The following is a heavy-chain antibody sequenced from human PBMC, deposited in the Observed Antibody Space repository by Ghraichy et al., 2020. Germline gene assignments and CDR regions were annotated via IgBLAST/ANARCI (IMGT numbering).Heavy chain of an antibody. CDR2: ISSSSSTI. CDR1: GFTFSSYS. D-gene: IGHD3-22*01. V-gene: IGHV3-48*02. J-gene: IGHJ4*02. CDR3: ARIPYDSRPLYYFDY. Sequence: LSLTCAASGFTFSSYSMNWVRQAPGKGLEWVSYISSSSSTIYYADSVKGRFTISRYNAKNSLYLQMNSLRDEDTAVYYCARIPYDSRPLYYFDYWGQGTLVTVSS.